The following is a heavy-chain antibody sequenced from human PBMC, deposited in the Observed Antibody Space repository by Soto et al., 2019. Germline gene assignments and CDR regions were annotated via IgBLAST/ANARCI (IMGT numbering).Heavy chain of an antibody. CDR1: GFTFSSYG. CDR3: AKYALGVVPDAFDI. V-gene: IGHV3-30*18. CDR2: ISPDGSKK. J-gene: IGHJ3*02. Sequence: GGSLRLSCAASGFTFSSYGLHWVRQAPGKGLEWVAVISPDGSKKYYGKSVKGRFTISRDNSKNTVHLEMNSLRAEDTSIYYCAKYALGVVPDAFDIWGQGTMVTVSS. D-gene: IGHD3-10*01.